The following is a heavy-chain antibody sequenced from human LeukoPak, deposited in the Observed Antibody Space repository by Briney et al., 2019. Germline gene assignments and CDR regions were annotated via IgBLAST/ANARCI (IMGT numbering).Heavy chain of an antibody. J-gene: IGHJ4*02. Sequence: GGSLRLSCAVSGFTVSSSYMSWVRQAPGKGLEWVSVIYSGGSTYYADSVEGRFTISRDSSKNTLYLQMNSLRAEDTAVYYCARDRGEMATTVFDYWGQGALVTVSS. CDR3: ARDRGEMATTVFDY. V-gene: IGHV3-53*01. D-gene: IGHD5-24*01. CDR2: IYSGGST. CDR1: GFTVSSSY.